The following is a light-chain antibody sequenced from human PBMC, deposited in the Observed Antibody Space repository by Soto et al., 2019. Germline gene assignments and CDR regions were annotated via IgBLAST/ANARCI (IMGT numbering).Light chain of an antibody. CDR3: QQYDAFSRT. Sequence: DIRLTQSPFTLSASLGERVTLTCRASQSISYWLAWYQQKPGTAPKLLIYDAFTVDTGVPSRFSGSGSGTEFTLTISSLQPEDFATYYCQQYDAFSRTFGQGTKVDIK. J-gene: IGKJ1*01. CDR1: QSISYW. V-gene: IGKV1-5*01. CDR2: DAF.